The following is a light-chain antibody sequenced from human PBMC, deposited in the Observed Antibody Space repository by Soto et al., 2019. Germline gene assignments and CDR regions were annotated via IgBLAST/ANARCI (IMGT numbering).Light chain of an antibody. CDR1: QSVSSSY. Sequence: EIVLTQSPGTLSLSPGEKENNPCRASQSVSSSYLAWYQQKPGQAPRLLIYGASSRATGIPDRFSGSGSGTDFTLTISRLEPEDFAVYYCQQYGSSPPWTFGQGTKVDIK. J-gene: IGKJ1*01. CDR3: QQYGSSPPWT. CDR2: GAS. V-gene: IGKV3-20*01.